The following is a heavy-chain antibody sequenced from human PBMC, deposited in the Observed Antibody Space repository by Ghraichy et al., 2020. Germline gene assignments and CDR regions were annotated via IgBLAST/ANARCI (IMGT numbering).Heavy chain of an antibody. J-gene: IGHJ4*02. CDR3: ARVEQITAGFDY. CDR2: IYQSGRT. D-gene: IGHD1-20*01. CDR1: GGSINSNDW. Sequence: ESLNISCAVSGGSINSNDWWSWVRQPPGKGLEWIAEIYQSGRTNYNPSLKSRVTISVDKSKNQFSLKLSSVTAADTAVYYCARVEQITAGFDYWGQGILVTVSS. V-gene: IGHV4-4*02.